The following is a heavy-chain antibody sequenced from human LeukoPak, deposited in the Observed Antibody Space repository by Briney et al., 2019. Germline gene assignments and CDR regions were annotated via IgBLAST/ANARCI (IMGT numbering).Heavy chain of an antibody. V-gene: IGHV3-7*01. J-gene: IGHJ1*01. CDR1: GFSLGSHW. CDR3: ARDASYFQL. Sequence: GGSLRLSCAASGFSLGSHWMSWVRQTPGKGLEWVAYIKQDGSEQKYVDSVKGRFTISRDNAKNSLYLQMNSLSAEDTAVYYCARDASYFQLWGQGTLVTVSS. CDR2: IKQDGSEQ.